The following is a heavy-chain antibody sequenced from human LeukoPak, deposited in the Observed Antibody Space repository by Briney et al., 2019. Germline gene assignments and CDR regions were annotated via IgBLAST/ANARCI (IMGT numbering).Heavy chain of an antibody. V-gene: IGHV3-7*01. CDR3: ARYSGSFLFDY. CDR2: IKRDGSET. D-gene: IGHD1-26*01. J-gene: IGHJ4*02. CDR1: GFTFSSYW. Sequence: GSLRLSCAASGFTFSSYWMSWVRQAPGKGLEWVANIKRDGSETYYVDSLKGRFTVSGDNAKNSLYLQMNSLRAEDTAVYYCARYSGSFLFDYWGQGALVTVSS.